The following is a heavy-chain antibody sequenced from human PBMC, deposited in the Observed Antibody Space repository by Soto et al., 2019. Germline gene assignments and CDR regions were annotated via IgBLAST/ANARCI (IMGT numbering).Heavy chain of an antibody. J-gene: IGHJ4*02. V-gene: IGHV1-3*01. CDR2: INAGNGNT. D-gene: IGHD6-19*01. Sequence: QVQLVQSGAEVKKPEASVKVSCKASGYTFTTYAMHWVRQAPGQRLEWMGWINAGNGNTKYSQKFQGRVTITRDTSASTAYMELSSLRSEDTAVYYCARALGLGTGWPYKYWGQGTLVTVSS. CDR1: GYTFTTYA. CDR3: ARALGLGTGWPYKY.